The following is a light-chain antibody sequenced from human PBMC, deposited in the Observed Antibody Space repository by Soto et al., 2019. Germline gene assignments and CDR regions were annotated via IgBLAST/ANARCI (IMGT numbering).Light chain of an antibody. CDR1: RSNIGSNT. CDR2: SNN. Sequence: SVLTQPPSTSGTPGQRVTISCSGSRSNIGSNTVTWYQQLPGTAPKLLIYSNNQRPSGVPDRFSGSKSGTSASLAISGLQSEDEADYYCAAWDDSLNGSYVFXTGTKVTV. CDR3: AAWDDSLNGSYV. J-gene: IGLJ1*01. V-gene: IGLV1-44*01.